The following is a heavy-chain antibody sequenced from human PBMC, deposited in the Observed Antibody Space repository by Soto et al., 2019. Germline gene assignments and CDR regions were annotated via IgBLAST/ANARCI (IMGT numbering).Heavy chain of an antibody. V-gene: IGHV5-51*01. Sequence: PRESLKISCKNYGYSFTTYWIAGVRQMPGKGLEWMGSIHPGESDTRYSPSFQGQVTISADRSITTAYLQWSSLKASDTAMYYCARHEATYYNFYGLDVWGQGTTVTGSS. CDR2: IHPGESDT. CDR3: ARHEATYYNFYGLDV. CDR1: GYSFTTYW. J-gene: IGHJ6*02.